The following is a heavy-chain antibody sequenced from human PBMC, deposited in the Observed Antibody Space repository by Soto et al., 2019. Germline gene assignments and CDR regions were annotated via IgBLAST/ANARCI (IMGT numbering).Heavy chain of an antibody. CDR3: ARDDTAMVTYSGFYYGMDV. J-gene: IGHJ6*02. V-gene: IGHV1-69*13. D-gene: IGHD5-18*01. CDR1: GGTFSSYA. Sequence: ASVKVSCKASGGTFSSYAISWVRQAPGQGLEWMGGIIPIFGTANYAQKFQGRVTITADESTSTAYMELSSLRSEDTAVYYCARDDTAMVTYSGFYYGMDVWGQGTTVTVSS. CDR2: IIPIFGTA.